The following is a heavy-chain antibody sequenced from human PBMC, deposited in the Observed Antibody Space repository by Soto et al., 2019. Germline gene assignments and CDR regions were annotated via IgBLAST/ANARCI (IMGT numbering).Heavy chain of an antibody. V-gene: IGHV1-69*19. D-gene: IGHD3-10*01. CDR3: AREVQVHTPAFVY. Sequence: QVQLVQSGAEMKKPGSSVKVSCQSSGVTFNTYAMNWLRQAPGQGPEWMGDISPMFGAAHYAPKFQGRVAITADDSTGTSYMPVSSVTSADTALYFCAREVQVHTPAFVYWGQGTLVTVSS. CDR1: GVTFNTYA. J-gene: IGHJ4*02. CDR2: ISPMFGAA.